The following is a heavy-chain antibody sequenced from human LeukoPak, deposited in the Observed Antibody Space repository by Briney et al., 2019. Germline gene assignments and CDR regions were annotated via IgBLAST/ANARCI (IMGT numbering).Heavy chain of an antibody. Sequence: QPGRSLRLSCAASGFTFSSYAMHWVRQAPGKGLEWVANIKQDGSEKNYVDSVKGRFTISRDNAKNSLYLEMNSLRPEDTAVYYCGSGQQLGYWGQGTLVTVSS. J-gene: IGHJ4*02. V-gene: IGHV3-7*02. CDR1: GFTFSSYA. D-gene: IGHD6-13*01. CDR3: GSGQQLGY. CDR2: IKQDGSEK.